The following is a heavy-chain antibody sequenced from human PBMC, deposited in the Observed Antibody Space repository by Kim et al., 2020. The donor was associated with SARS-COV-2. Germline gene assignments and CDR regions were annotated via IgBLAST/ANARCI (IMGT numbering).Heavy chain of an antibody. V-gene: IGHV4-39*01. Sequence: SETLSLTCTVSGGSISSSSYYWGWIRQPPGKGLEWIGSIYYSGSTYYNPSLKSRVTISVDTSKNQFSLKLSSVTAADPAVYYCARHRVGLGEDKRHIVLGTATPFDYWGQGTLVTVSS. CDR1: GGSISSSSYY. D-gene: IGHD2-21*02. J-gene: IGHJ4*02. CDR3: ARHRVGLGEDKRHIVLGTATPFDY. CDR2: IYYSGST.